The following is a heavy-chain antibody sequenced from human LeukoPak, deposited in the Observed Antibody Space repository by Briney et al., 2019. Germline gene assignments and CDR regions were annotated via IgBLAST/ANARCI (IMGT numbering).Heavy chain of an antibody. Sequence: KPSETLSLTCTVSGVSISSSSYYWGWIRQPPGKGLEWIANIYYSGSTYLKPSLKSRLTISIDTSKNQFSLKLTSVTDADTAVYYCARLVPPGWFDPWGQGTLVTVS. CDR1: GVSISSSSYY. J-gene: IGHJ5*02. CDR2: IYYSGST. CDR3: ARLVPPGWFDP. V-gene: IGHV4-39*01. D-gene: IGHD6-6*01.